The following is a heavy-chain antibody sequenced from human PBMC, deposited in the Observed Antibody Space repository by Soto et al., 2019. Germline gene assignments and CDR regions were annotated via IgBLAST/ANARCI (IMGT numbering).Heavy chain of an antibody. Sequence: EVQLVESGGGLVKPGGSLRLSCAASGFTFSSYSMNWVRQAPGKGLEWVSSISSSSSYIYYADSVKGRFTISRDNAKNSLYLQMNSLRAEDTAGYYCARDARYYGSGSYSFDYWGQGTLVTVSS. J-gene: IGHJ4*02. V-gene: IGHV3-21*01. CDR1: GFTFSSYS. CDR3: ARDARYYGSGSYSFDY. D-gene: IGHD3-10*01. CDR2: ISSSSSYI.